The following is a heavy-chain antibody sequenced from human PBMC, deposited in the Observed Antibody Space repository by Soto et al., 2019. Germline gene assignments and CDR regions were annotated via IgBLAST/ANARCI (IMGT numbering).Heavy chain of an antibody. CDR3: AKEVHCGGGSCSWSEGFDH. CDR2: ISYEGSHT. CDR1: GFIFSSYG. J-gene: IGHJ4*02. V-gene: IGHV3-30*18. D-gene: IGHD2-15*01. Sequence: QVQLVESGGGVVQPGRSLRLSCAASGFIFSSYGMHWVRQAPGKGLEWVAVISYEGSHTYYADSVKGRFTITRDNYKNTLYLQMNSLRPEDTAVYYCAKEVHCGGGSCSWSEGFDHWGQGTLLTVSS.